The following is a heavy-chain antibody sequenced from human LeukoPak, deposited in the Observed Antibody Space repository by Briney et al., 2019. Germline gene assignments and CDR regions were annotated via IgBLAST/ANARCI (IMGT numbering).Heavy chain of an antibody. D-gene: IGHD2-15*01. J-gene: IGHJ4*02. CDR2: IYPGDSDT. CDR1: GYSLTSYW. Sequence: PGESLKISCKGSGYSLTSYWNGWVRPMPGKGLEWMGIIYPGDSDTRYSPSFQGQVTISADKSISTAYLQWSSLKASDTAMYYCASPMLIGSGGYTELVPDYFDYWGQGTLVTVSS. CDR3: ASPMLIGSGGYTELVPDYFDY. V-gene: IGHV5-51*01.